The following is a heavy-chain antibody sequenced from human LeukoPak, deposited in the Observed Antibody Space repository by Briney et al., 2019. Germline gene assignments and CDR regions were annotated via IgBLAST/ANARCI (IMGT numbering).Heavy chain of an antibody. V-gene: IGHV3-30*04. CDR1: GLSFMSFA. D-gene: IGHD3-22*01. Sequence: GRSLRLSCEASGLSFMSFAMHWVRPAPGKGLGWVAVIAHDARSEHDADSVKGRFTISRDNSQNTLYLQMNSLRADDTPMYYCARSYDSTSSYSYYYMDVWGKGTTVTVSS. CDR2: IAHDARSE. J-gene: IGHJ6*03. CDR3: ARSYDSTSSYSYYYMDV.